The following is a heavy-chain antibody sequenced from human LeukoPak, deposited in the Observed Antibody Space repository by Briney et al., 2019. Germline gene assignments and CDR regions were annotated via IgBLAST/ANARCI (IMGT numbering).Heavy chain of an antibody. D-gene: IGHD4-23*01. CDR1: GGSISSGGYY. CDR2: IYHSGST. J-gene: IGHJ4*02. Sequence: SETLSLTCTVSGGSISSGGYYWSWIRQPPGKGLEWIGYIYHSGSTYYNPSLKSRVTISVDRSKNQFSLKLSSVTAADTAVYYCARDGDYGGNGFDYWGQGTLVTVSS. V-gene: IGHV4-30-2*01. CDR3: ARDGDYGGNGFDY.